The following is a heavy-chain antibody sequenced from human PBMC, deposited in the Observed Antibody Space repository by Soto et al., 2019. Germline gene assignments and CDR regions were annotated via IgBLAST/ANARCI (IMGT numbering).Heavy chain of an antibody. CDR2: IIPILGIA. D-gene: IGHD2-15*01. CDR1: GGTFSSYT. CDR3: ARGPTVVTPPDV. Sequence: QVQLVQSGAEVKKPGSSVKVSCKASGGTFSSYTISWVRQAPGQGLEWMGRIIPILGIANYAQKFQGRVTITADKSTSTAYLERSSPRSEDTAVYYCARGPTVVTPPDVWGQGTTVTVSS. J-gene: IGHJ6*02. V-gene: IGHV1-69*02.